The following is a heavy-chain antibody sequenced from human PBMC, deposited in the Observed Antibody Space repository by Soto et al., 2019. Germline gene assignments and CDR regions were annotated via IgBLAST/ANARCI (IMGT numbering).Heavy chain of an antibody. J-gene: IGHJ4*02. V-gene: IGHV4-61*01. Sequence: SETLSLTCAVSGDSVSNDNYYWRWIRQPPGKGLEWIGYIYYSGTTNYNSYLKSRLSLSVDMSKNQFSLKLASVTAADTAVYFCSQSQRGRTAFTFDYWGQGALVTVSS. CDR3: SQSQRGRTAFTFDY. CDR2: IYYSGTT. D-gene: IGHD3-16*01. CDR1: GDSVSNDNYY.